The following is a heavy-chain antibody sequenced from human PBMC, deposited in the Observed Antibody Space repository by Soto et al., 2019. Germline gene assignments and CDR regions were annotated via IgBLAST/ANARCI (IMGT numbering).Heavy chain of an antibody. Sequence: EVQLLESGGGLVQPGGSLRLSCAASGFTFRSYAMSWVRQAPGKGLEWVSGLSGSGGSTYYADSVKGRFTISRDNSKNTLYLQMNRLRVEDTAVYYCAKGSGLEPNYYGMDVWGQGTTVTVSS. V-gene: IGHV3-23*01. CDR2: LSGSGGST. J-gene: IGHJ6*02. CDR1: GFTFRSYA. D-gene: IGHD1-1*01. CDR3: AKGSGLEPNYYGMDV.